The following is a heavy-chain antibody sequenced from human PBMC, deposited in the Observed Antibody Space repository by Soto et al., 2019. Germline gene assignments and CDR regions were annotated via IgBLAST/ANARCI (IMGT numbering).Heavy chain of an antibody. CDR1: GFTFSSYG. CDR3: ARGGYSYGYSYYGMDV. J-gene: IGHJ6*02. D-gene: IGHD5-18*01. Sequence: QVQLVESGGGVVQPGRSLRLSCAASGFTFSSYGMHWVRQAPGKGLEWVAVIWYDGSNKYYADSVKGRFTISRDNSKNTLYLQMNSLRAEDTAVYYCARGGYSYGYSYYGMDVWGQGTTVTVSS. CDR2: IWYDGSNK. V-gene: IGHV3-33*01.